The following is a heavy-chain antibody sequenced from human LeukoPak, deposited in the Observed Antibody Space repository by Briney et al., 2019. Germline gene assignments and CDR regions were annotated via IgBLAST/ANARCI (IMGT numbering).Heavy chain of an antibody. D-gene: IGHD3-3*01. CDR3: ARGGDFWSGTNEFDP. CDR2: IYYSGST. Sequence: KPSETLSLTCTVSGGSISSYYWSWIRQPPGKGLEWIGYIYYSGSTNYNPSLKSRVTISVDTSKNQFSLKLSSVTAADTAVYYCARGGDFWSGTNEFDPWGQGTLVTVSS. J-gene: IGHJ5*02. CDR1: GGSISSYY. V-gene: IGHV4-59*01.